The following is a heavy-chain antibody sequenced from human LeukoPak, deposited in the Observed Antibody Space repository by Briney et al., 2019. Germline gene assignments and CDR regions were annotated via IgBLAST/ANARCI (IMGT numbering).Heavy chain of an antibody. D-gene: IGHD3-22*01. V-gene: IGHV1-18*01. CDR2: IGSYGGDT. J-gene: IGHJ5*01. Sequence: ASVKVSCKATSRISWVRQAPGQGLEWMGWIGSYGGDTYYAQKFQGRVTVTTDTSTSTVYMELRSLRSDDTAVYYCARDLWNFYDDSGYYRDFDSWGQGTLVAVSS. CDR1: TSR. CDR3: ARDLWNFYDDSGYYRDFDS.